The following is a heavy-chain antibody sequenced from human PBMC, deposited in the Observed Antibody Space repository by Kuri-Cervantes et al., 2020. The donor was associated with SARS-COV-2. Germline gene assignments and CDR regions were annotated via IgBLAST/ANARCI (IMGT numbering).Heavy chain of an antibody. CDR2: IHYSGST. D-gene: IGHD3-3*01. J-gene: IGHJ5*02. Sequence: GSLRLSCTVSGGSISSYYWSWMRQPPGKGLEWIGNIHYSGSTNYNPSLKSRVTISVDTSKNQFSLKLSSVTAADTAVYYCARQMMSSITIFGVVITRKWFDPWGQGTLVTVSS. V-gene: IGHV4-59*08. CDR1: GGSISSYY. CDR3: ARQMMSSITIFGVVITRKWFDP.